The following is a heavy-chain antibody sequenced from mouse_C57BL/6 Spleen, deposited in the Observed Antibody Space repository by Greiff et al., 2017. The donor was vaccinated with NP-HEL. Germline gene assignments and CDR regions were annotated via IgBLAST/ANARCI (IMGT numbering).Heavy chain of an antibody. CDR1: GYSITSGYY. D-gene: IGHD1-1*01. CDR3: ARVKTTDWYFDV. J-gene: IGHJ1*03. Sequence: EVKLQESGPGLVKPSQSLSLTCSVTGYSITSGYYWNWIRQFPGNKLEWMGYISYDGSNNYNPSLKNRISITRDTSKNQFFLKLNSVTTEDTATYYCARVKTTDWYFDVWGTGTTVTVSS. V-gene: IGHV3-6*01. CDR2: ISYDGSN.